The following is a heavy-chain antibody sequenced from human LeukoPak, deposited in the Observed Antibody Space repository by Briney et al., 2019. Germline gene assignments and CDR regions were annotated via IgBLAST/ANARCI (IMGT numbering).Heavy chain of an antibody. CDR3: ARVRGAFDI. J-gene: IGHJ3*02. Sequence: SETLFLTCTVSGGSLSRYYWSWIRQPPGKRLEWIGYIFYSGSTNYNPSLKSRVTMSVDTSQNQFSLKLSSVTAADTAVYYCARVRGAFDIWGQGTMVTVSS. CDR2: IFYSGST. D-gene: IGHD3-16*01. V-gene: IGHV4-59*01. CDR1: GGSLSRYY.